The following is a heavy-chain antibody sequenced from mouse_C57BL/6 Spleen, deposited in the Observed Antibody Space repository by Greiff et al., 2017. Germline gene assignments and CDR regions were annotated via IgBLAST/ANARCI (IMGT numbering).Heavy chain of an antibody. CDR1: GFSLSTFGMG. CDR3: ARKRWLLLAMDY. Sequence: QVTLKESGPGILQPSQTLSLTCSFSGFSLSTFGMGVGWIRQPSGKGLEWLAHIWWDADKYYNPALKSRLTISKDTSKNQVFVKIANVYTADTATYYCARKRWLLLAMDYWGQGNSVTVSS. D-gene: IGHD2-3*01. V-gene: IGHV8-8*01. J-gene: IGHJ4*01. CDR2: IWWDADK.